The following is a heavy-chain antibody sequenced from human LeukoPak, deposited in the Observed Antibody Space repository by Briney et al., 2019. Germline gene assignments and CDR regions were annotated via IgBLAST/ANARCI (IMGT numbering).Heavy chain of an antibody. Sequence: SETLSLTCTVSGGSISSGGYYWNWIRQHPGKGLEWIGYIYYSGITSYNPSLKSRVTISVDTSKNQFSLKLSSVTAADTAVYYCARRGDIVVVPAAIRRWFDPWDQGTLVTVSS. CDR1: GGSISSGGYY. CDR3: ARRGDIVVVPAAIRRWFDP. V-gene: IGHV4-31*03. J-gene: IGHJ5*02. CDR2: IYYSGIT. D-gene: IGHD2-2*01.